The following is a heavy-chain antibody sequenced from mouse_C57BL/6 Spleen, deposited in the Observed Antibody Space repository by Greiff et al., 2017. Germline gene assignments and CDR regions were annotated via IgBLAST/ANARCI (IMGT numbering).Heavy chain of an antibody. CDR1: GFTFSSYT. V-gene: IGHV5-9*01. CDR2: ISGGGGNT. Sequence: EVHLVESGGGLVKPGGSLKLSCAASGFTFSSYTMSWVRQTPEKRLEWVATISGGGGNTYYPDSVKGRFTISRDNAKNTLYLQMSSLRSEDTALYYCASLYYSNYERFAYWGQGTLVTVSA. J-gene: IGHJ3*01. CDR3: ASLYYSNYERFAY. D-gene: IGHD2-5*01.